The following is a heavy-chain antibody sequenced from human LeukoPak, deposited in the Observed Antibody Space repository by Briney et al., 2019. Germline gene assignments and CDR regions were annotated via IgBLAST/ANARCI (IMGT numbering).Heavy chain of an antibody. D-gene: IGHD1-26*01. Sequence: GGSLRLSCAASGFTVSNNYMTWVRQAPGKGLEWVSLIYSAGGTLYADSVKGRFTIFRDNSKNTLYLQMNSLRTEDTAVYYCASGSSLGQVDYWGQGTLVTVSS. CDR3: ASGSSLGQVDY. V-gene: IGHV3-66*02. CDR1: GFTVSNNY. J-gene: IGHJ4*02. CDR2: IYSAGGT.